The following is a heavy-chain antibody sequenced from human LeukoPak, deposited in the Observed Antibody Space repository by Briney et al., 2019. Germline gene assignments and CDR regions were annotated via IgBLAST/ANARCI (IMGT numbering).Heavy chain of an antibody. CDR3: ARDNRAARQNFDY. D-gene: IGHD6-6*01. Sequence: KPSETLSLTCTVSGGSISSYYWSWIRQPPGKGLEWIGYIYYSGSTNYNPSLKSRVTISVDTSKNQFSLKLSSVTAADTAVYYCARDNRAARQNFDYWGQGTLVTVSS. V-gene: IGHV4-59*12. CDR2: IYYSGST. J-gene: IGHJ4*02. CDR1: GGSISSYY.